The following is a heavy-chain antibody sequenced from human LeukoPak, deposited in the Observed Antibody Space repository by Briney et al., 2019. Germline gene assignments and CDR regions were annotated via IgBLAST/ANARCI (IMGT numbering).Heavy chain of an antibody. CDR1: GGSFSGYY. CDR3: ARGGFSGSYPPFDC. V-gene: IGHV4-34*01. D-gene: IGHD3-10*01. J-gene: IGHJ4*02. Sequence: PSETLSLTCAVYGGSFSGYYWSWIRQPPGKGLEWIGEINHSGSTNYNPSLTSRVTISVDTSKNQFSLKLSSVTAADTAVYYCARGGFSGSYPPFDCWGQGTLVTVSS. CDR2: INHSGST.